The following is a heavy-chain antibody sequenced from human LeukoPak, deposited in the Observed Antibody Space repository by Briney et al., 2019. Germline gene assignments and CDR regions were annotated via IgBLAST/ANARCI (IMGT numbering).Heavy chain of an antibody. CDR3: ARESPEAMIVVPNEAFDI. J-gene: IGHJ3*02. CDR1: GFTFSSYS. CDR2: ISSSSSTI. V-gene: IGHV3-48*04. D-gene: IGHD3-22*01. Sequence: GGSLRLSCAASGFTFSSYSMNWVRQAPGKGLEWVSYISSSSSTIYYADSVKGRFTISRDNAKNSLYLQMNSLRAEDTALYYCARESPEAMIVVPNEAFDIWGQGTMVTVSS.